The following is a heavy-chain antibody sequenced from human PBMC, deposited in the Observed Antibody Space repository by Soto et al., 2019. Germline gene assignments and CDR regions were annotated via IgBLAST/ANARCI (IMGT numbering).Heavy chain of an antibody. CDR2: ISYDGSNK. CDR1: GFTFSSYG. D-gene: IGHD4-4*01. CDR3: AKEFYSNYHYYYYGMDV. Sequence: QVQLVESGGGVVQPGRSLRLSCAASGFTFSSYGMHWVRQAPGKGLEWVAVISYDGSNKYYADSVKGRFTISRDNSKNTRYLQMNSLRAEDTAVYYCAKEFYSNYHYYYYGMDVWGQGTTVTVSS. J-gene: IGHJ6*02. V-gene: IGHV3-30*18.